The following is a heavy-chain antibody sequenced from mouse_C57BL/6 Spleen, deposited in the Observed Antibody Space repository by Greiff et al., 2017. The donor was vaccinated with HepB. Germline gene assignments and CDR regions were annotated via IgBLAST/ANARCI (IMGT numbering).Heavy chain of an antibody. V-gene: IGHV1-18*01. Sequence: EVQLQQSGPELVKPGASVKIPCKASGYTFTDYNMDWVKQSHGKSLEWIGDINPNNGGTIYNQKFKGKATLTVDKSSSTAYMELRSLTSEDTAVYYCARGDSNYEGWYFDVWGTGTTVTVSS. CDR2: INPNNGGT. CDR3: ARGDSNYEGWYFDV. D-gene: IGHD2-5*01. J-gene: IGHJ1*03. CDR1: GYTFTDYN.